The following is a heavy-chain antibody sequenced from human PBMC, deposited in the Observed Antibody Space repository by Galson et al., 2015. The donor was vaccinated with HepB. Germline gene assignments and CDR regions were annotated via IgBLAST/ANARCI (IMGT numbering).Heavy chain of an antibody. CDR1: GFTFINYA. V-gene: IGHV3-23*01. CDR3: ETSDYHSVGPLSWFDP. CDR2: ISGRGVGT. J-gene: IGHJ5*02. Sequence: SLRLSCAASGFTFINYAMSWVRQAPGKGLEWVSSISGRGVGTTYYADSVKGRFTITRDNSKNTLYLQMNSLRVEDTAVYYCETSDYHSVGPLSWFDPWCQGTQVTVAS. D-gene: IGHD6-25*01.